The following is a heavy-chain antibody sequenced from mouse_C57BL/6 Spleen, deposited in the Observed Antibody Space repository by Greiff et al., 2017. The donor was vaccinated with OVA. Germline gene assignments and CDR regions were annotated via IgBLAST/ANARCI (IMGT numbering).Heavy chain of an antibody. J-gene: IGHJ2*01. D-gene: IGHD1-1*01. CDR3: ARHEGSYYYGSSYCYFDY. CDR2: FYPGSGSI. CDR1: GYTFTEYT. Sequence: QVQLQQSGAELVKPGASVKLSCKASGYTFTEYTIHWVKQRSGQGLEWIGWFYPGSGSIKYNEKFKDKATLTADKSSSTVYMELSRLTSEDSAVYFCARHEGSYYYGSSYCYFDYWGQGTTLTVSS. V-gene: IGHV1-62-2*01.